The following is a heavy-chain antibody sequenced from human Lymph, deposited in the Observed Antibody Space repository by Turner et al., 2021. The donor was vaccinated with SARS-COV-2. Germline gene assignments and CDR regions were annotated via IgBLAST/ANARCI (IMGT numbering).Heavy chain of an antibody. D-gene: IGHD3-3*01. J-gene: IGHJ6*02. CDR1: GSTLTEVS. CDR3: ATGPYDFWSGPSPGYYGMDV. Sequence: QVQLVQSGAEVKKPGASVKVSCKVSGSTLTEVSMHWVRQAPGKGLEWMGGFDPEDGETIYAQKFQGRVTMTEDTSTDTAYRELSSLRSEDTAVYYCATGPYDFWSGPSPGYYGMDVWGQGTTVTVSS. V-gene: IGHV1-24*01. CDR2: FDPEDGET.